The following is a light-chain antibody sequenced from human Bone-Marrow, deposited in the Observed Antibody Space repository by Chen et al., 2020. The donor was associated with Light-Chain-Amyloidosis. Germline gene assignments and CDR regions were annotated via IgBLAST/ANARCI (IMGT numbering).Light chain of an antibody. CDR3: AAWDDSLNVGV. Sequence: SVLTQPPSASAAPGQTVSISCSGSRTNIGNNAVNWYSRLPGKATYLLIYYDDLVRSGVRDRFSGSKSGASASLVIGGHQSEEAADYFCAAWDDSLNVGVFGGGTKLTVL. J-gene: IGLJ3*02. V-gene: IGLV1-36*01. CDR1: RTNIGNNA. CDR2: YDD.